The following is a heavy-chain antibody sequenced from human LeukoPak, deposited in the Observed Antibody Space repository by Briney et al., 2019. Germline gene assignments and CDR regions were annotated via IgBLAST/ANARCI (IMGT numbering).Heavy chain of an antibody. Sequence: PSETLSLTCTVSGGSIRRAGYYWGWIRQSPGKGLEWIGSIYHSGSTYYNPSLQSRVTKSVDTSKNQFSLKLSSVTAADTAVYYCARGRYCSSTSCYLGVAPHLDIWGQGTMVTVSS. V-gene: IGHV4-39*07. D-gene: IGHD2-2*01. J-gene: IGHJ3*02. CDR1: GGSIRRAGYY. CDR3: ARGRYCSSTSCYLGVAPHLDI. CDR2: IYHSGST.